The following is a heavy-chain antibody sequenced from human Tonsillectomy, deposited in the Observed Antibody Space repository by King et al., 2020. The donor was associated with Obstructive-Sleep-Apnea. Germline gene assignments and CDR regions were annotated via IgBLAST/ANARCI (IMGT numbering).Heavy chain of an antibody. Sequence: QLVQSGGGVVQPGRSLRLSCAASGFTFSFYAMHWVRQAPGRGLEWVAVITHDGSNEYYADSVKGRFTIPRDNSKDTLHLQMSSLRPEDTAVYYCARDPKSDYFDSSGFDYWGQGSLVTVSS. D-gene: IGHD3-22*01. J-gene: IGHJ4*02. V-gene: IGHV3-30-3*01. CDR1: GFTFSFYA. CDR3: ARDPKSDYFDSSGFDY. CDR2: ITHDGSNE.